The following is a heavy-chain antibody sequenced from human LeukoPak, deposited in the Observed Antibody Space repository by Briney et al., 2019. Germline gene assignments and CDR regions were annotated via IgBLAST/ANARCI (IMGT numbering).Heavy chain of an antibody. CDR1: GGSISSYY. J-gene: IGHJ4*02. CDR2: IYYSGST. CDR3: TRERGAGGFDY. V-gene: IGHV4-59*01. Sequence: SETLSLTCTVSGGSISSYYWSWLRQPTGKGLEWIGYIYYSGSTNYNPSLKSRVTISVDTSKNQFSLKLSSVTAADTAVYYCTRERGAGGFDYWGQGTLVTVSS. D-gene: IGHD3-16*01.